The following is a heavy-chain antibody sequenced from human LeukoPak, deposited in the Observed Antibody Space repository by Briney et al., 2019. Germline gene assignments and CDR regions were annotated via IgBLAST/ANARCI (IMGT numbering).Heavy chain of an antibody. D-gene: IGHD6-13*01. Sequence: SETLSLTCTVPGGSISSYYWSWIRQPPGKGLEWIGYIYYSGSTNYNPSLKSRVTISVDTSKNQFSLKLSSVTAADTAVYYCARGAAASDAFDIWGQGTMVTVSS. V-gene: IGHV4-59*01. CDR1: GGSISSYY. J-gene: IGHJ3*02. CDR3: ARGAAASDAFDI. CDR2: IYYSGST.